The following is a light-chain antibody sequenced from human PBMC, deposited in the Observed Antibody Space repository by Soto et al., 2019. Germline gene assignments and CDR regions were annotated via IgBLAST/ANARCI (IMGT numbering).Light chain of an antibody. Sequence: DIQLTQSPSFLSASVGDSVTITCRASQAIPSYITWYQQQPGKAPKLLIYAVSTLQSGVPSRFSGRGFGTEFTLTISRLQPEDFATYYCQQPNSYPPFTFGPGTKVDV. CDR1: QAIPSY. J-gene: IGKJ3*01. V-gene: IGKV1-9*01. CDR3: QQPNSYPPFT. CDR2: AVS.